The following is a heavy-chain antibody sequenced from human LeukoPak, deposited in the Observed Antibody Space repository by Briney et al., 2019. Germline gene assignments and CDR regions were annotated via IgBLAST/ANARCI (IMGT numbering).Heavy chain of an antibody. D-gene: IGHD2-15*01. V-gene: IGHV4-39*07. CDR2: IYYSGST. CDR3: ARDEGSGWQRRPLSPTLDY. CDR1: GGSISSSSYY. Sequence: KTSETLSLTCTVSGGSISSSSYYWGWIRQPPGKGLEWIGSIYYSGSTYYNPSLKSRVTISVDTSKNQFSLKLSSVTAADTAVYYCARDEGSGWQRRPLSPTLDYWGQGTLVTVSS. J-gene: IGHJ4*02.